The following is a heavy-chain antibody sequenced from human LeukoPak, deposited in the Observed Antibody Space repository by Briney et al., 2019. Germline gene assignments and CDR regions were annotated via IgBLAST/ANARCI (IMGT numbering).Heavy chain of an antibody. D-gene: IGHD1-1*01. V-gene: IGHV3-7*01. CDR2: IKEDESDE. CDR1: GFTFSSYW. J-gene: IGHJ4*02. Sequence: GGSLRLSCEASGFTFSSYWMSWVRQAPGKGLEWVAHIKEDESDEYYVDSVRGRFTASRDNAKNSVNLQMNSLRVEDTAVYYCARWRGRQSEFDYWGXGTLVTVSS. CDR3: ARWRGRQSEFDY.